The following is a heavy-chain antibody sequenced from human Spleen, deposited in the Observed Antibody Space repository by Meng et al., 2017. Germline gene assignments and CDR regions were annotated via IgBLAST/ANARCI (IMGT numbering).Heavy chain of an antibody. CDR2: IYPGDADT. V-gene: IGHV5-51*01. J-gene: IGHJ5*02. CDR1: GYSFSTYW. CDR3: ARHPGITSLRADP. Sequence: KVSCKGSGYSFSTYWIGWVRQMPGKGLEWMGIIYPGDADTRYSPSFQGQVTISADKSISTAYLQWSSLKASDTAMYYCARHPGITSLRADPWGQGTLVTVSS. D-gene: IGHD1-20*01.